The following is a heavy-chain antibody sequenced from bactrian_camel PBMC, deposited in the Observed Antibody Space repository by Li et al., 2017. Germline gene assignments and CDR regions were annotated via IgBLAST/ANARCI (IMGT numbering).Heavy chain of an antibody. CDR3: AAQGGGLHFSLLTCENDFAS. Sequence: HVQLVESGGGSVQTGGSLRLSCVVRRPRHNNYYMAWFRQAQGKGREGVSLITNAQSTYYTDSVKGRFTISRDNAKNTLDLQLNSLKTEDTAMYYCAAQGGGLHFSLLTCENDFASWGQGTQVTVS. CDR1: RPRHNNYY. D-gene: IGHD2*01. CDR2: ITNAQST. V-gene: IGHV3S57*01. J-gene: IGHJ6*01.